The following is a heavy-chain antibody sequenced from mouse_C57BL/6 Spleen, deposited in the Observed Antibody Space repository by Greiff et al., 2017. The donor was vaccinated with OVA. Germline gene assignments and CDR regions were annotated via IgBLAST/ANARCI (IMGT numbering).Heavy chain of an antibody. CDR1: GYAFSSYW. J-gene: IGHJ3*01. V-gene: IGHV1-80*01. CDR3: ARSGAQATPFAY. D-gene: IGHD3-2*02. Sequence: QVQLQQSGAELVKPGASVKISCKASGYAFSSYWMNWVKQRPGKGLEWIGQIYPGDGDTNYNGKFKGKATLTADKSSSTAYMQLSSLTSEDSAVYFCARSGAQATPFAYWGQGTLVTVSA. CDR2: IYPGDGDT.